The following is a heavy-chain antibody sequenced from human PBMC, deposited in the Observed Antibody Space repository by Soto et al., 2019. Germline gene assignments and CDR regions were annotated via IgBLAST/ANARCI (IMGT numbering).Heavy chain of an antibody. V-gene: IGHV3-23*01. CDR2: ISDSGST. CDR3: AKVCGEDGYCTRTSCLYYFHH. D-gene: IGHD2-2*03. Sequence: EVQLLESGGGLVQPGGSLRLSCEASGFTFSTSAMSWVRHAPGKGLDWVSTISDSGSTYYAESVKGRFTISRDNSKNTLYLQMSCLRDEETAIYYCAKVCGEDGYCTRTSCLYYFHHWGQGVLVTVSS. J-gene: IGHJ4*02. CDR1: GFTFSTSA.